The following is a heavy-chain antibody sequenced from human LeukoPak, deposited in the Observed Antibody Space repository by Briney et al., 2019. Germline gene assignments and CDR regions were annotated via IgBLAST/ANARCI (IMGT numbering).Heavy chain of an antibody. CDR3: AREYDSSWYFDY. D-gene: IGHD6-13*01. Sequence: TGGSLRLSCAASGFTFSSYAMSWVRQAPGKGLEWVSAISGSGGSTYYADSVKGRFTISRDNSKNTLYLQMNSLRAEDTAVYYCAREYDSSWYFDYWGQGTLVTVSS. V-gene: IGHV3-23*01. CDR1: GFTFSSYA. CDR2: ISGSGGST. J-gene: IGHJ4*02.